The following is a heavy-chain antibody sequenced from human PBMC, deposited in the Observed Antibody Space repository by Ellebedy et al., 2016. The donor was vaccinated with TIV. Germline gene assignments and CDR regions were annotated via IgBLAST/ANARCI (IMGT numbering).Heavy chain of an antibody. V-gene: IGHV3-69-1*01. D-gene: IGHD4-17*01. Sequence: PGGSLRLSCAASGFTLSDSGITLVRSSPGTALGWVSHGNRGKSKSYADSVKGRFTISSDNAKNSMYLQMNSLRAEDTAVYYCTRDPDGDYDFDYWGQGNLVTVSS. J-gene: IGHJ4*02. CDR3: TRDPDGDYDFDY. CDR1: GFTLSDSG. CDR2: GNRGKSK.